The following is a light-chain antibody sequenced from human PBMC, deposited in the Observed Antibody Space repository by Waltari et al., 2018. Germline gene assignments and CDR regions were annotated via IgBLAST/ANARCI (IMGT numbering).Light chain of an antibody. CDR1: QNVINNY. V-gene: IGKV3-20*01. J-gene: IGKJ1*01. CDR2: ATS. Sequence: EMVLMQSPGTLSLSPGERATLSCRTSQNVINNYLAWFQQKPGQVPSLLTYATSHRATGIPDRFSGSGSGTDFTLTISRLEPEDFAVYYCQQHGSFPRTFGQGTKVEI. CDR3: QQHGSFPRT.